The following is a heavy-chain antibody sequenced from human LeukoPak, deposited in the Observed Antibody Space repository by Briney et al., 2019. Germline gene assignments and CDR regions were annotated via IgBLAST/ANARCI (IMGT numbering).Heavy chain of an antibody. CDR1: GFTFSSYS. CDR3: AAVAQAKYFAY. D-gene: IGHD6-19*01. CDR2: ISSSSSYI. Sequence: GGSLRLSCAASGFTFSSYSMNWVRQAPGKGLEWVSSISSSSSYIYYADSVKGRFTISRDNSKNTLYLQMNSLRAEDTAVYYCAAVAQAKYFAYWGQGTLVTVSS. J-gene: IGHJ4*02. V-gene: IGHV3-21*04.